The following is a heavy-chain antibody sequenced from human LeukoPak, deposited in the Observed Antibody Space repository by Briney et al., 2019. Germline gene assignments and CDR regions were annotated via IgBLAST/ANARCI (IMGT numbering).Heavy chain of an antibody. J-gene: IGHJ4*02. CDR3: AKAGAGTSSSSEFDY. CDR2: ISWNSGSI. V-gene: IGHV3-9*01. Sequence: GRSLRLSCAASGFTFDDYAMHWVRQAPGKGLEWVSGISWNSGSIGYADSVKGRFTISRDNAKNSLYLQMNSLRAEDTALYYCAKAGAGTSSSSEFDYWGQGTLVTVSS. CDR1: GFTFDDYA. D-gene: IGHD6-6*01.